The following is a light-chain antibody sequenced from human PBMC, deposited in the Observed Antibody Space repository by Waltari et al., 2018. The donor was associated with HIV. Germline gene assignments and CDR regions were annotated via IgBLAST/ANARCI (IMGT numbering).Light chain of an antibody. CDR3: CSYAGSSTLV. J-gene: IGLJ1*01. V-gene: IGLV2-23*01. CDR2: EGS. CDR1: SRDVGSYNL. Sequence: QSALTQPASVSGSPGQSITISCIGTSRDVGSYNLVSWYQQHPGKAPKLMIYEGSKRPSGGSNRFSGSKSGNTASLTISGLQADDEADYYCCSYAGSSTLVFGTGTKVTVL.